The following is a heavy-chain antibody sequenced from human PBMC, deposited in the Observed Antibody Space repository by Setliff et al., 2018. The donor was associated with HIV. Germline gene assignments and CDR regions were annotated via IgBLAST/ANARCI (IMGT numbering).Heavy chain of an antibody. CDR1: DYAFSAGYL. Sequence: SETLSLTCSVSDYAFSAGYLWGWFRQPPGKGLEWIASIHHSGSSYYMPSLRSRVTISLNTSKNQFSLSLGSVTAADTVVYYCARGYTSGYLDYWGQGTLVTVSS. CDR3: ARGYTSGYLDY. D-gene: IGHD6-19*01. V-gene: IGHV4-38-2*02. CDR2: IHHSGSS. J-gene: IGHJ4*02.